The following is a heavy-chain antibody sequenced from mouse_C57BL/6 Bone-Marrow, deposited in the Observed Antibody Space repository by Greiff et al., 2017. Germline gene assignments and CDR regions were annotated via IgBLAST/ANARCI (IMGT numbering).Heavy chain of an antibody. Sequence: EVKLVESEGGLVQPGSSMKLSCTASGFTFSDYYMAWVRQVPEKGLEWVANIKYDGSSTYYLDSLKSRFIISRDNAKNILYLQMSSLKSEDTATYYCARVGTVVAHWYFDVWGTGTTVTVSS. J-gene: IGHJ1*03. CDR1: GFTFSDYY. CDR3: ARVGTVVAHWYFDV. D-gene: IGHD1-1*01. V-gene: IGHV5-16*01. CDR2: IKYDGSST.